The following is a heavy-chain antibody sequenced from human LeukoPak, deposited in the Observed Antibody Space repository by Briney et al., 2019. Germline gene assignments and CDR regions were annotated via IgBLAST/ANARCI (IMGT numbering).Heavy chain of an antibody. CDR3: ARTLSRYCSGGSCQQYNWFDP. J-gene: IGHJ5*02. V-gene: IGHV1-69*05. CDR2: IIPIFGTA. Sequence: GASVKVSCKASGGTFSSYAISWVRQAPGQGLEWMGGIIPIFGTANYAQKVQGRVTITTDESTSTASMELSSLRSEDTAVYYCARTLSRYCSGGSCQQYNWFDPWGQGTLVTVSS. CDR1: GGTFSSYA. D-gene: IGHD2-15*01.